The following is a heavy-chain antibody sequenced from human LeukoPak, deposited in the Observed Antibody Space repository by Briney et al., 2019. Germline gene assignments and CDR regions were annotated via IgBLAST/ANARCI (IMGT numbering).Heavy chain of an antibody. CDR3: ASVVGGYYPPVEGFDI. D-gene: IGHD3-3*01. J-gene: IGHJ3*02. V-gene: IGHV3-74*01. CDR2: INSDGSTT. CDR1: GFTFSSCW. Sequence: PGGSLRLPCAASGFTFSSCWMHWVRQAPGKGLVWVSRINSDGSTTNYADSVRGRFTISRDNAKNTLYLQMNSLRAEDTAVYYCASVVGGYYPPVEGFDIWGQGTMVTVSS.